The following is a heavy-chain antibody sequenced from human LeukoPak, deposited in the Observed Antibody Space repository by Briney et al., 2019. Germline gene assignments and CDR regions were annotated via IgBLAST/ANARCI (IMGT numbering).Heavy chain of an antibody. CDR3: ARVSGGIAAG. D-gene: IGHD6-13*01. CDR1: GGSISSGSYY. Sequence: SETLSLTCTVSGGSISSGSYYWSWIRQPAGKGLEWIGRIYTSGSTNYNPSLKSRVTISVDTSKNQFSLKLSSVTAADTAVYYCARVSGGIAAGWGQGTLVTVSS. J-gene: IGHJ4*02. V-gene: IGHV4-61*02. CDR2: IYTSGST.